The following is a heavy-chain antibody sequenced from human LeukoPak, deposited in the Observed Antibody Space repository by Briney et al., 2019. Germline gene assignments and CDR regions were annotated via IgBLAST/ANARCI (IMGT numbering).Heavy chain of an antibody. V-gene: IGHV4-59*08. CDR1: GASISSYY. Sequence: SETLSLTCTVSGASISSYYWSWIRQPPGKGLESIGYVSYSGSTNYNPSLKSRVTISVDTSKSQFSLKLNSVTAADTAVYFCARQGGYIISSFDSWGQGTLVTVSS. CDR2: VSYSGST. CDR3: ARQGGYIISSFDS. D-gene: IGHD6-6*01. J-gene: IGHJ4*02.